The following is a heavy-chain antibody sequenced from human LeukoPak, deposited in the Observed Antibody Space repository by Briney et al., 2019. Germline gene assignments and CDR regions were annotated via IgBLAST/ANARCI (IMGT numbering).Heavy chain of an antibody. D-gene: IGHD3-3*01. V-gene: IGHV7-4-1*02. CDR2: INTNTGNP. CDR1: GYTFTSYA. J-gene: IGHJ6*02. CDR3: ARGRFLEWLTTCYYYGMDV. Sequence: VASVKVSCKASGYTFTSYAMNWVRQAPGQGLEWMGWINTNTGNPTYAQGFTGQFVFSLDTSVSTAYLQISSLKAEDTAVYYCARGRFLEWLTTCYYYGMDVWGQGTTVTVSS.